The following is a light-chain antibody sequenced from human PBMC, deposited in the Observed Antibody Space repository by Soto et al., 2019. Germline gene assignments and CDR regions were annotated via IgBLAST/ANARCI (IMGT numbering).Light chain of an antibody. Sequence: QAVVTQPASVSGSPGQSITISCTGTSSDVGGYNYVSWYQQHPGKAPKLMIYEVSNRPSGVSNRFSGSKSGNTASLIISGLQAEDEADYYCSSYTSSSSWVFGGGTKLTVL. CDR2: EVS. CDR3: SSYTSSSSWV. V-gene: IGLV2-14*01. CDR1: SSDVGGYNY. J-gene: IGLJ3*02.